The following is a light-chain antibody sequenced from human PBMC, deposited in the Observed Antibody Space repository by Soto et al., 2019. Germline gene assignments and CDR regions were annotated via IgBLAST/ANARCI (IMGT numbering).Light chain of an antibody. CDR1: QSVSDY. Sequence: EIVLTQSPATLSLSPGERAILSCRASQSVSDYLAWYQHKPGQAPRLLIYAASNRATGIPARFSGSGSGTDFTLTINNLEPEDIAVYYCQHSTNWPLTFGGGTKVEI. CDR2: AAS. V-gene: IGKV3-11*01. J-gene: IGKJ4*01. CDR3: QHSTNWPLT.